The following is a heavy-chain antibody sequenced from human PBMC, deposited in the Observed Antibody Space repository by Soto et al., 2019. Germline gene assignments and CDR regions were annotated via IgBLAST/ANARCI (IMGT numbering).Heavy chain of an antibody. J-gene: IGHJ5*02. CDR1: GYTFTGYY. CDR2: INPNSGGT. V-gene: IGHV1-2*02. CDR3: ARAYCSSTSCYWFDP. Sequence: EASVKVSCKASGYTFTGYYMHWVLQAPGQGLEWMGWINPNSGGTNYAQKFQGRVTMTRDTSISTAYMELSRLRSDDTAVYYCARAYCSSTSCYWFDPWGQGTLVTVSS. D-gene: IGHD2-2*01.